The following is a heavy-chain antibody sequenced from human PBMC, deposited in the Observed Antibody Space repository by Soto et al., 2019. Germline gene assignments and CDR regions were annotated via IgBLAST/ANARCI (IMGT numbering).Heavy chain of an antibody. J-gene: IGHJ6*02. D-gene: IGHD6-13*01. CDR3: ARGIAAAGTYYYYGMDV. V-gene: IGHV2-70*01. CDR2: IDWDDDK. CDR1: GFSLSTSGMC. Sequence: GSGPTLVNPTQTLTLTCTFSGFSLSTSGMCVSWIRQPPGKALEWLALIDWDDDKYYSTSLKTRLTISKDTSKNQVVLTMTNMDPVDTATYYCARGIAAAGTYYYYGMDVWGQGTTVTVSS.